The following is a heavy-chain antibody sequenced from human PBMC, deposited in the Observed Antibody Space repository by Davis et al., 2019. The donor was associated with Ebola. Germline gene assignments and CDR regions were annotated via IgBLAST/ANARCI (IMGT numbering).Heavy chain of an antibody. V-gene: IGHV1-18*01. CDR3: ARVLPPRGMDV. D-gene: IGHD3-10*01. CDR1: RYSFPSQG. Sequence: ASVPVPRQHSRYSFPSQGFSRVRLAPGQGREWPGWSSAYNGNTNYAQKLLGRVTMTTVTSTSTAHMELSSRRSDDTAVNYCARVLPPRGMDVWGQGTTVTVSS. CDR2: SSAYNGNT. J-gene: IGHJ6*02.